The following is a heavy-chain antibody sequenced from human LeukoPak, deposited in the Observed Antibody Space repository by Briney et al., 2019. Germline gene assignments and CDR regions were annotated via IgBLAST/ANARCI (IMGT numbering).Heavy chain of an antibody. J-gene: IGHJ4*02. V-gene: IGHV4-39*01. D-gene: IGHD4-11*01. CDR3: ASTVTTLFDY. Sequence: PSETLSLTCTVSGGSISSGNYYWGWIRQPPGKGLEWIGSIYYSGSTYYNPSLKSRVTVSGDTSKNQFSLKLRSVTAADTAVYYCASTVTTLFDYWGQGTLVTVSS. CDR2: IYYSGST. CDR1: GGSISSGNYY.